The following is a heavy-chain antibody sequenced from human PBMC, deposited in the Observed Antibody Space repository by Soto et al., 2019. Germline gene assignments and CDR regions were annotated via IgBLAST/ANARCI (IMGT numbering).Heavy chain of an antibody. CDR2: INHSGST. V-gene: IGHV4-34*01. CDR1: GGSFSGYY. J-gene: IGHJ4*02. CDR3: ARDKITGLFGY. Sequence: SETLSLTCAVYGGSFSGYYWSWIRQPPGKGLEWIGEINHSGSTNYNPSLKSRVTISVDTSKNQFSLKLTSVTAAHTAVYYCARDKITGLFGYWGQGTLVTVSS. D-gene: IGHD2-8*02.